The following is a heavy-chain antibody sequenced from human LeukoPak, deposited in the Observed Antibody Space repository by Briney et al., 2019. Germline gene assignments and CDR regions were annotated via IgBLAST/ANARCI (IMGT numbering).Heavy chain of an antibody. J-gene: IGHJ3*02. D-gene: IGHD2-15*01. CDR3: VTSTGYFSTWGAFDI. Sequence: ASVKVSCKTSGFTFTAFYLHWVRQAPGQGLEWMAWINLNSGVTNYAQKLQGRVTMTRDTSISTAYMDLSSLRSDDTAVYYCVTSTGYFSTWGAFDIWGQGTMVTVFS. CDR2: INLNSGVT. V-gene: IGHV1-2*02. CDR1: GFTFTAFY.